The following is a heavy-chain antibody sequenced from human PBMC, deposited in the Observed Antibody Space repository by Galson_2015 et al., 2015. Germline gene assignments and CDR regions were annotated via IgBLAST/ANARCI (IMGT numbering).Heavy chain of an antibody. CDR2: ISSSSSYI. CDR3: ARDRPHLTADYFDY. V-gene: IGHV3-21*01. D-gene: IGHD6-6*01. CDR1: GFTFSSYS. J-gene: IGHJ4*02. Sequence: SLRLSCAASGFTFSSYSMNWVRQAPGKGLEWVSSISSSSSYIYYADSVKGRFTISRDNSKNTLYLQMNSLRAEDTAVYYCARDRPHLTADYFDYWGQGTLVTVSS.